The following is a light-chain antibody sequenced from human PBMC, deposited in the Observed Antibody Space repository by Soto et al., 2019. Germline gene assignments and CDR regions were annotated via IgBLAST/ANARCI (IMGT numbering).Light chain of an antibody. V-gene: IGKV2-28*01. CDR2: LGS. CDR1: QSLLHSNGYNY. Sequence: DIVMTQSPLSLPVTPGEPASISCWSSQSLLHSNGYNYLDWYLQKPGQSPQLLIYLGSNRASGVPDRFSGSGSGTDFTLKISRVEAEDVGVYYCMQALHTPTFGQGTKVDIK. J-gene: IGKJ1*01. CDR3: MQALHTPT.